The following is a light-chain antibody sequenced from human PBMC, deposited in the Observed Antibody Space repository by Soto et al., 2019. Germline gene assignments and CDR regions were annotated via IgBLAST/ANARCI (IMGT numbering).Light chain of an antibody. CDR1: QSVSISY. V-gene: IGKV3-20*01. CDR3: QQFSSSPMT. J-gene: IGKJ5*01. Sequence: EIVLTQSPGTLSLSPGEGATLSCRASQSVSISYLAWYQQKPGQAPRLLLYGASSRATGIPDRFIGSGSGTDFTLTISRLEPEDFAVYYCQQFSSSPMTFGQGTRLEIE. CDR2: GAS.